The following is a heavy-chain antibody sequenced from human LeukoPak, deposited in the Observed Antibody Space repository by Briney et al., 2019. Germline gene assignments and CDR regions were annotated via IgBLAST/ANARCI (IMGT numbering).Heavy chain of an antibody. J-gene: IGHJ4*02. CDR2: ISWNSGSI. Sequence: PGRSLRLSCAASGFTFDDYAMRWVRQAPGKGLEWVSGISWNSGSIGYADSVKGRLTISRDNAKNSLYLQMNSLRAEDTALYYCAKDKELGYCSGGSCYSILDYWGQGTLVTVSS. CDR3: AKDKELGYCSGGSCYSILDY. CDR1: GFTFDDYA. D-gene: IGHD2-15*01. V-gene: IGHV3-9*01.